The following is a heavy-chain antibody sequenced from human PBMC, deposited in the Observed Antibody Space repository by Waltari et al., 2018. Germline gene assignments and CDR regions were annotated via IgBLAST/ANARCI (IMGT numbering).Heavy chain of an antibody. Sequence: EVQLVESGGGLIQPGGSLRLSCAASGFTVSSNYMSWVRQAPGKGLEWVSVIYSGGSTYYADSVKGRFTISRDNSKNTRYLQMNSLRAEDTAVYYCARSPNDILTDGGMDVWGQGTTVTVSS. CDR2: IYSGGST. CDR3: ARSPNDILTDGGMDV. J-gene: IGHJ6*02. D-gene: IGHD3-9*01. V-gene: IGHV3-53*01. CDR1: GFTVSSNY.